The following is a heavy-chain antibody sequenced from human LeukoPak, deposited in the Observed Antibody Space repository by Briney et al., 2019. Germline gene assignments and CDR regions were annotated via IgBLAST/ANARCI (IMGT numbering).Heavy chain of an antibody. Sequence: PGGSLRLSCAASGFTVSSSYMSWVRQAPGKGLEWVSAISGSGTSTYYAESVRGRFTISRDSSKNTLYLQMNSLRAEDTAVYYCAKDNFGIVGATDVLDYWGQGTLVTVSS. V-gene: IGHV3-23*01. CDR1: GFTVSSSY. CDR2: ISGSGTST. D-gene: IGHD1-26*01. CDR3: AKDNFGIVGATDVLDY. J-gene: IGHJ4*02.